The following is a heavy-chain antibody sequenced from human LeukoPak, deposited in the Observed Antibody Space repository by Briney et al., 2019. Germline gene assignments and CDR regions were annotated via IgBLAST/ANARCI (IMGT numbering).Heavy chain of an antibody. J-gene: IGHJ5*02. CDR3: ARDLEQQLGDFWFDP. D-gene: IGHD6-13*01. V-gene: IGHV4-4*07. Sequence: SETLSLTCTVSGASITSYYWSWIRQPAGKGLVWIGRIYISGSTNYNPSLKSRVTMSVDTSKNQFSLKLSSVTAADTAVYYCARDLEQQLGDFWFDPWGQGTLVTVSS. CDR2: IYISGST. CDR1: GASITSYY.